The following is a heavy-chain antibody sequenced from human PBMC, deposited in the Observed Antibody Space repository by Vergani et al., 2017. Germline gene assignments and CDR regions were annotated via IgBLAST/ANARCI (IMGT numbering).Heavy chain of an antibody. D-gene: IGHD3/OR15-3a*01. CDR1: GFTFSGSA. CDR3: TWTGERDY. CDR2: IRSKANSYAT. V-gene: IGHV3-73*02. J-gene: IGHJ4*02. Sequence: EVQLVESGGGLVQPGGSLKLSCAASGFTFSGSAMHWVRQASGKGLEWVGRIRSKANSYATAYAASVKGRFTISRDDSKNTAYLQMNSLKTEDTAVYDCTWTGERDYWGQGTLVTVSS.